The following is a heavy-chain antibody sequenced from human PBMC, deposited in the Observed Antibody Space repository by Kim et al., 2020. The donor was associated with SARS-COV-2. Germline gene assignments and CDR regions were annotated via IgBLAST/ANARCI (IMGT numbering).Heavy chain of an antibody. Sequence: GGSLRLSCSASGFTFSDYAMSWFRQAPGKGLEWLGFVRNKAYGATTQYAASVRGRLTISRDDSEGIAYLHMSSPKTGDTAVYYCTSGGGSGRYFFDYWGQGSLVTVPS. CDR2: VRNKAYGATT. CDR3: TSGGGSGRYFFDY. CDR1: GFTFSDYA. J-gene: IGHJ4*02. V-gene: IGHV3-49*03. D-gene: IGHD3-10*01.